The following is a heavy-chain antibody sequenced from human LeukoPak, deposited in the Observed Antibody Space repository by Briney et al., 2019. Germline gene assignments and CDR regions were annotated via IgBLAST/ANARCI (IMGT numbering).Heavy chain of an antibody. J-gene: IGHJ4*02. D-gene: IGHD5/OR15-5a*01. CDR3: AREGLVFQWGFDY. CDR1: GFTFNTYW. CDR2: ISYDGSNK. V-gene: IGHV3-30-3*01. Sequence: PGGSLRLSCAASGFTFNTYWMHWVRRSPEKGLEWVAVISYDGSNKYYADSVKGRFTISRDNSKNTLYLQMNSLRAEDTAVYYCAREGLVFQWGFDYWGQGTLVTVSS.